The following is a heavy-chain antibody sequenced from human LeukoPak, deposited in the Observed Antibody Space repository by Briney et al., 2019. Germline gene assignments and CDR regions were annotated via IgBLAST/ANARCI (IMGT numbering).Heavy chain of an antibody. J-gene: IGHJ4*02. CDR2: ISTSTSSI. D-gene: IGHD2/OR15-2a*01. V-gene: IGHV3-21*01. CDR1: GFTFNSYA. Sequence: GGSLRLSCTASGFTFNSYAMSWVRQAPGKGLEWVSSISTSTSSIYYADSVKGRFTISRDNAKNSLSLQMNSLRVEDTAVYYCARGRDDYFLNYWGQGTLVTVSS. CDR3: ARGRDDYFLNY.